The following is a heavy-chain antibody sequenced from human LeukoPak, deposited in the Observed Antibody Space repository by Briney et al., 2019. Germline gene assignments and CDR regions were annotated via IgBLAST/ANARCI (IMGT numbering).Heavy chain of an antibody. V-gene: IGHV4-39*01. CDR3: ARLHIFRYSSGWVFDY. Sequence: NPSETLSLTCSVSGGSINTRSYYWGWIRQPPGKGLDWIGSIYYSGTTYYNPSLKSRVTISVDTSKNQFSLKLSSVTAADTAVYYCARLHIFRYSSGWVFDYWGQGTLVTVSS. CDR2: IYYSGTT. D-gene: IGHD6-19*01. CDR1: GGSINTRSYY. J-gene: IGHJ4*02.